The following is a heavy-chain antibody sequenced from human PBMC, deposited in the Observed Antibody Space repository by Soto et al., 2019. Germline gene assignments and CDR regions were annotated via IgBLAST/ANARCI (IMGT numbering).Heavy chain of an antibody. CDR1: GFTFSSYG. V-gene: IGHV3-30*18. J-gene: IGHJ6*02. D-gene: IGHD1-26*01. Sequence: QVQLVESGGGVVQPGRSLRLSCAASGFTFSSYGMHWVRQAPGKGLEWVAVISYDGSNKYYADSVKGRFTISRDNSKNMLYLQMISLRAEDSAVYYCAKDLVGWELRPYYGMDLRGQGTTVTVSS. CDR2: ISYDGSNK. CDR3: AKDLVGWELRPYYGMDL.